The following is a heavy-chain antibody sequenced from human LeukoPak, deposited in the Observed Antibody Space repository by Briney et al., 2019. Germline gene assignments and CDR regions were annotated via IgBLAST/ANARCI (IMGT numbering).Heavy chain of an antibody. Sequence: ASVKVSCKASGYTFTSYGISWVRQAPGQGLEWMGWISAYNGNTNYAQKLQGRVTMTTDTSTSTAYMELRSLRSDGTAVYYCARAHDYGDYLDYWGQGTLVTVSS. J-gene: IGHJ4*02. V-gene: IGHV1-18*01. CDR2: ISAYNGNT. CDR3: ARAHDYGDYLDY. CDR1: GYTFTSYG. D-gene: IGHD4-17*01.